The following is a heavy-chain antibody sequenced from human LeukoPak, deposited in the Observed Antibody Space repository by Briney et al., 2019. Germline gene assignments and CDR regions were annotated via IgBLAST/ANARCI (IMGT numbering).Heavy chain of an antibody. CDR3: ARSQGPVIIPAAPSEGYYYYYMDV. J-gene: IGHJ6*03. D-gene: IGHD2-2*01. CDR1: GFTFSSYW. V-gene: IGHV3-23*01. CDR2: NSASGETT. Sequence: GGSLRLSCAASGFTFSSYWMSWVRQAPGKGLEWVSGNSASGETTYYADSVKGRFIISGDNSRNTLHLQMNSLRSDDTAVYYCARSQGPVIIPAAPSEGYYYYYMDVWGKGTTVTVSS.